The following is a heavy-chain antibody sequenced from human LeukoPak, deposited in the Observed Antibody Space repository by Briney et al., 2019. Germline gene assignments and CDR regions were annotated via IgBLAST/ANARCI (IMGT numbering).Heavy chain of an antibody. CDR1: GFTFSSYW. Sequence: PGGYLRLSCAASGFTFSSYWMHWVRQAPGQGLMWVSRINSDGSSISYADSVKGRFTMSRDNAKNTLYLQMNSLRAEATAVYYCARVFWYDSSFDYWGQGTLVTVSS. J-gene: IGHJ4*02. CDR3: ARVFWYDSSFDY. D-gene: IGHD3-22*01. CDR2: INSDGSSI. V-gene: IGHV3-74*01.